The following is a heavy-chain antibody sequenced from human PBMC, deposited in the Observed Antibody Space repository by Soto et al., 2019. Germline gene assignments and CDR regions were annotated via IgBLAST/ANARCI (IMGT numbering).Heavy chain of an antibody. CDR3: ARDHDYGDHYYYYGMDV. CDR2: IIPIRGIA. Sequence: SVKVSCKASGGTFSSYTISWVRQAPGQGLEWMGRIIPIRGIANYAQKFQGRVTITGDKSTSTAYMELSSLRSEDTAVYYCARDHDYGDHYYYYGMDVWGQGTTVTVSS. J-gene: IGHJ6*02. V-gene: IGHV1-69*04. CDR1: GGTFSSYT. D-gene: IGHD4-17*01.